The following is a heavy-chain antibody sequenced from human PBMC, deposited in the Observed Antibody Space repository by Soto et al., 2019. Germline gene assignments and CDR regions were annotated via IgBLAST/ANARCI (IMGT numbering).Heavy chain of an antibody. CDR1: GGSISSYY. V-gene: IGHV4-59*01. J-gene: IGHJ4*02. Sequence: PSETLSLTCTVSGGSISSYYLSWIRQPPGKGLEWIGYIYYSGSTNYNPSLKSRVTISVDTSKNQFSLKLSSVTAADTAVYYCARDNGDYALRNWGQGTLVTVSS. D-gene: IGHD4-17*01. CDR2: IYYSGST. CDR3: ARDNGDYALRN.